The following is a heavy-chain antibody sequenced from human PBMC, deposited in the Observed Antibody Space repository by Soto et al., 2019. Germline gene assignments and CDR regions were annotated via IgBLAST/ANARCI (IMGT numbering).Heavy chain of an antibody. Sequence: PRGSLRLSCAVSGFTFSNYAMSWVRQAPVKGLEWVSTINGSGRRTYYADSVKGRFTNSRDNSKNTLYLQMNSLRAEVTAVYYCAKDMDDYIWGPHGYWGQGTLVTVSS. J-gene: IGHJ4*02. CDR3: AKDMDDYIWGPHGY. V-gene: IGHV3-23*01. D-gene: IGHD3-16*01. CDR1: GFTFSNYA. CDR2: INGSGRRT.